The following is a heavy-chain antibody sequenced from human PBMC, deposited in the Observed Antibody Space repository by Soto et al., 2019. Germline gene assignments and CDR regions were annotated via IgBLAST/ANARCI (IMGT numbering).Heavy chain of an antibody. J-gene: IGHJ6*02. CDR1: GGSFSGYY. CDR3: ALRTDIDYGMDV. V-gene: IGHV4-34*01. CDR2: INHSGST. Sequence: SETLSLTCAVYGGSFSGYYWSWIRQPPGKGLEWIGEINHSGSTNYNPSLKSRVTISVDTSKNQFSLKLSSVTAADTPVYYCALRTDIDYGMDVWGQGTTVTVSS. D-gene: IGHD1-1*01.